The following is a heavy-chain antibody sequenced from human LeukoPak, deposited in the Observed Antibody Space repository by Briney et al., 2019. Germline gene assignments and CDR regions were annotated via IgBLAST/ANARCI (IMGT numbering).Heavy chain of an antibody. CDR3: AADRWVGATTFDY. D-gene: IGHD1-26*01. Sequence: GTSVKVSFKASGFTFTSSAMQWVRQARGQRLEWIGWIVVGSGNTNYAQKFQERVTITRDMSTSTAYMELSSLRSEDTAVYYCAADRWVGATTFDYWGQGTLVTVSS. J-gene: IGHJ4*02. CDR1: GFTFTSSA. V-gene: IGHV1-58*02. CDR2: IVVGSGNT.